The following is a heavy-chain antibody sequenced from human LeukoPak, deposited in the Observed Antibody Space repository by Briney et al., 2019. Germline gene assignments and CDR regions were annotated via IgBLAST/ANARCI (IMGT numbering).Heavy chain of an antibody. D-gene: IGHD1-26*01. J-gene: IGHJ4*02. CDR2: ITASGTAM. CDR1: GIIFRDAW. Sequence: GGSLRLSCVVSGIIFRDAWMNWVRQAPGKGLEWVSHITASGTAMFYADSVKGRFTISRDNAKNSLYLQMNSLRDEDTAVYYSASSGSYRFDYWGQGTLVTVSS. CDR3: ASSGSYRFDY. V-gene: IGHV3-48*02.